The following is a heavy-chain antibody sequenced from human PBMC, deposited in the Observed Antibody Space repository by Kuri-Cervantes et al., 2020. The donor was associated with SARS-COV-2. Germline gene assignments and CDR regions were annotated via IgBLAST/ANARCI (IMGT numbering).Heavy chain of an antibody. CDR3: ARHSSWSKEAYYGMDV. V-gene: IGHV1-2*04. CDR1: GYTFTGYY. Sequence: ASVKVSCKASGYTFTGYYMHWVRQAPGQGLEWMGWINPNSGGTNYAQKFQGWVTMNRDTSISTAYMELSRLSSDDTAVYYCARHSSWSKEAYYGMDVWGQGTTVTVSS. D-gene: IGHD6-6*01. CDR2: INPNSGGT. J-gene: IGHJ6*02.